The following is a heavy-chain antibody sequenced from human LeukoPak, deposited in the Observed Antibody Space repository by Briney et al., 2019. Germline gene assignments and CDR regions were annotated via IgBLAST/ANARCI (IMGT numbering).Heavy chain of an antibody. CDR1: GFTFSSYW. D-gene: IGHD3-10*02. Sequence: GGSLRLSCAASGFTFSSYWMSWGRQAPGKGLEWVSHISSSATSTYYADSVKGRFTISRDNAKNSLYLQMNSLGAEDTAVYYCAELGITMIGGVWGKGTTVTISS. CDR3: AELGITMIGGV. V-gene: IGHV3-48*04. J-gene: IGHJ6*04. CDR2: ISSSATST.